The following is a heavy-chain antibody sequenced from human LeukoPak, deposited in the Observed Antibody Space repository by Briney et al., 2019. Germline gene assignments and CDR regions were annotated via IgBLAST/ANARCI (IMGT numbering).Heavy chain of an antibody. V-gene: IGHV4-61*01. CDR2: IYYSGST. CDR1: GGSISSSSYY. D-gene: IGHD5-18*01. Sequence: PSETLSLTCTVSGGSISSSSYYWSWIRQPPGKGLEWIGYIYYSGSTNYNPSLKSRVTIPVDTSKNQFSLKLSSVTAADTAVYYCARDRGYSYGSNHWFDPWGQGTLVTVSS. J-gene: IGHJ5*02. CDR3: ARDRGYSYGSNHWFDP.